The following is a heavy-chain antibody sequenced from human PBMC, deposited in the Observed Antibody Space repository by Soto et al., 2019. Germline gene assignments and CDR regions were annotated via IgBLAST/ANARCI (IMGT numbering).Heavy chain of an antibody. J-gene: IGHJ3*02. CDR2: IWYDGSSK. CDR1: GFTFSSYG. V-gene: IGHV3-33*01. Sequence: GSLRLSCAASGFTFSSYGMHWVRQAPGKGLEWVAVIWYDGSSKYYADSVKGRFTISRDNSKNTLYLQMNSLRAEDTAVYYCARDYVEMAPVGAFDIWGQGTMVTVSS. CDR3: ARDYVEMAPVGAFDI. D-gene: IGHD3-16*01.